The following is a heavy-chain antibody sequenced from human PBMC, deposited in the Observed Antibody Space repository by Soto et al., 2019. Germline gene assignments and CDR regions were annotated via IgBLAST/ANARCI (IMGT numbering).Heavy chain of an antibody. Sequence: VQLQQWGEGLLKLSETLSSNCAVYGGSFSANYWSWIRQPPGRGLEWIGETNHIGSTNYHPYLKGRVLISVDTSKIPFSLKLSSVTAADTAMYYCARSVAGNDYWGQGSLVTVSS. V-gene: IGHV4-34*01. CDR3: ARSVAGNDY. J-gene: IGHJ4*02. D-gene: IGHD6-19*01. CDR2: TNHIGST. CDR1: GGSFSANY.